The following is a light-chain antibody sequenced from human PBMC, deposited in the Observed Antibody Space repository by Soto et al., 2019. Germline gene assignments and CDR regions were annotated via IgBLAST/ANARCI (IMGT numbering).Light chain of an antibody. V-gene: IGKV1-5*03. Sequence: EIQLTQSPSTLFEYVGDRVTITCRASQSISSWLAWYQQKPGKAPKLLISTASSLESGVPSRFSGSGSGTEFTLTISSLQPDDFATYYCQQYDSYSVTFGGGTKV. CDR2: TAS. CDR3: QQYDSYSVT. CDR1: QSISSW. J-gene: IGKJ4*01.